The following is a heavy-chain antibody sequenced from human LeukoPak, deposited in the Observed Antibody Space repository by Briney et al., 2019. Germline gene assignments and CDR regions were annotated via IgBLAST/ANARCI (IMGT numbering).Heavy chain of an antibody. CDR1: GGSFSGYY. CDR2: INHSGST. J-gene: IGHJ4*02. V-gene: IGHV4-34*01. D-gene: IGHD3-3*01. CDR3: ARERGPVRGFDY. Sequence: SETLSLTCAVYGGSFSGYYWSWIRQPPGKGLEWIGEINHSGSTNYNPSLKSRVTISVDTSKNQFSLELSSVTAADTAVYYCARERGPVRGFDYWGQGTLVTVSS.